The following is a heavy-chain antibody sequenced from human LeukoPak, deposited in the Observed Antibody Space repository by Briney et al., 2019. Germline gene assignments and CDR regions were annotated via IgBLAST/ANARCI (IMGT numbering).Heavy chain of an antibody. Sequence: SETLSLTCNVSGASISDYYWSWIRQSAVKGLEWLGRIYATETDFNPSLKSRLTMSIDTSKNQLSLRLRSVTAADTGVYYCARHQGWLQWEYWGQGTLVTVPS. D-gene: IGHD5-24*01. J-gene: IGHJ4*02. CDR3: ARHQGWLQWEY. CDR2: IYATET. V-gene: IGHV4-4*07. CDR1: GASISDYY.